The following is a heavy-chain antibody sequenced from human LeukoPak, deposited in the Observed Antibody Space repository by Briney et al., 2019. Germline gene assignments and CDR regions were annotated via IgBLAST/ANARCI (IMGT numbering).Heavy chain of an antibody. J-gene: IGHJ4*02. CDR3: ARDDGFSSYSY. V-gene: IGHV3-7*01. D-gene: IGHD3/OR15-3a*01. CDR1: GFTFSSYW. CDR2: MNLDGREK. Sequence: GGSLRLSCAASGFTFSSYWMTWVRQAPGKGLEWVASMNLDGREKYYVDSVKGRFTISRDNAKNSLYLQMNSLTAEDTAVHYCARDDGFSSYSYWGQGALVTVSS.